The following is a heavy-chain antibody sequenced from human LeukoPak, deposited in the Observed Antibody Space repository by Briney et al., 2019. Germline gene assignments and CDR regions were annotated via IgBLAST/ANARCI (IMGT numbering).Heavy chain of an antibody. CDR3: AREVTDLNTSWLVLDAYYFDY. CDR2: ISAYNGNT. V-gene: IGHV1-18*01. Sequence: ASVEVSCKASGYTFTSYGISWVRQAPGQGLEWMGWISAYNGNTNYAQKLQGRVTMTTDTSTSTAYMELRSLRSDDTAVYYCAREVTDLNTSWLVLDAYYFDYWGQGTLVTVSS. CDR1: GYTFTSYG. D-gene: IGHD6-19*01. J-gene: IGHJ4*02.